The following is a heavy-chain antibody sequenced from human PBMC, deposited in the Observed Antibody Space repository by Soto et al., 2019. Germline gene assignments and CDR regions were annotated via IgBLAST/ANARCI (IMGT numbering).Heavy chain of an antibody. D-gene: IGHD4-17*01. CDR3: ARNYGGNVDY. Sequence: SETLSLTCTVSGGFMSRDCWRGIRQPPGKGLEWIGYIYYSGSANYNPSLKSRVTISVDTSKNQFSLKLSSATAADTAVYYCARNYGGNVDYWGQGTLVTVS. J-gene: IGHJ4*02. CDR2: IYYSGSA. V-gene: IGHV4-59*08. CDR1: GGFMSRDC.